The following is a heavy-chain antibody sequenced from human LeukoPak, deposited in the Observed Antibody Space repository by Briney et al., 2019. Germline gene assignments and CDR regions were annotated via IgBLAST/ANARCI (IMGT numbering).Heavy chain of an antibody. CDR3: ARPVIAVAGTLNWSDP. D-gene: IGHD6-19*01. V-gene: IGHV4-39*01. J-gene: IGHJ5*02. CDR2: IYYSGST. Sequence: PSETLSLTCTVSGGSISSSSYYWGWIRQPQGKGLEWIVSIYYSGSTYYNPSLKSRVTISVDTSKNQFSLKLSSVTAADTAVYYCARPVIAVAGTLNWSDPWGQGTLVTVSS. CDR1: GGSISSSSYY.